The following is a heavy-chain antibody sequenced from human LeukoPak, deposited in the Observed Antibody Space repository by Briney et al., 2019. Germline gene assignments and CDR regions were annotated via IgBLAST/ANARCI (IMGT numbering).Heavy chain of an antibody. CDR3: ARLSQTPDYYSNGGYYYLGY. J-gene: IGHJ4*02. CDR2: RNPNTGRT. Sequence: ASVTVSCKSSRYTFTSYDINWVREAAGQGLEWMGWRNPNTGRTGFAQKFQGSLTLTRDTSINTAYMELSSLTSEDTAVYYCARLSQTPDYYSNGGYYYLGYWGQGTPVTVSS. CDR1: RYTFTSYD. V-gene: IGHV1-8*01. D-gene: IGHD3-22*01.